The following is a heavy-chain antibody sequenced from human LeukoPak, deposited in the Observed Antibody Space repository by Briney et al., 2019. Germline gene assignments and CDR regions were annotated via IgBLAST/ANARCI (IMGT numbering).Heavy chain of an antibody. CDR3: ATGVGDYVWGSYRSFDY. CDR1: GYTFSAYH. Sequence: ASVKVSCKASGYTFSAYHMHWVRQAPGQGLEWMGGFDPEDGETIYAQKFQGGVTMTEDTSTDTAYMELSSLRSEDTAVYYCATGVGDYVWGSYRSFDYWGQGTLVTVSS. J-gene: IGHJ4*02. CDR2: FDPEDGET. V-gene: IGHV1-24*01. D-gene: IGHD3-16*02.